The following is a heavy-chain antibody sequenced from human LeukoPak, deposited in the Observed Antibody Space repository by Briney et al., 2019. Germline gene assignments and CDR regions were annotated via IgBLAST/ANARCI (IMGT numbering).Heavy chain of an antibody. J-gene: IGHJ6*02. CDR2: INGDGTTI. CDR1: GFTFSSYW. CDR3: ARDLATYDFWSGYYYYGMDV. Sequence: PGGSLRLSCAASGFTFSSYWMHWVRQAPGKGLVWISRINGDGTTIYYADSVKGRFTISRDNAKNTLYLQMNSLRAEDTAVYYCARDLATYDFWSGYYYYGMDVWGQGTTVTVSS. V-gene: IGHV3-74*01. D-gene: IGHD3-3*01.